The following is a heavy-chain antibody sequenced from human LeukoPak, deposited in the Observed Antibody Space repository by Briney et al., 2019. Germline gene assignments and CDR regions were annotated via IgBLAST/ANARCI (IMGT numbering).Heavy chain of an antibody. CDR1: GFTFSSYG. CDR2: IWYDGSNK. Sequence: GRSLRLSCAASGFTFSSYGMYWVRQAPGKGLEWVAVIWYDGSNKYYADSVKGRFTISRDNSKNTLYLQMNSLRAEDTAVYYCARAQGYCSSTSCYNFRFDPWGQGTLVTVSS. D-gene: IGHD2-2*02. CDR3: ARAQGYCSSTSCYNFRFDP. J-gene: IGHJ5*02. V-gene: IGHV3-33*01.